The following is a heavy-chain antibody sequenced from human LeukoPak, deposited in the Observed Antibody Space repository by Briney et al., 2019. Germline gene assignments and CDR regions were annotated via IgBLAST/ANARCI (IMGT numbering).Heavy chain of an antibody. J-gene: IGHJ4*02. V-gene: IGHV1-69*05. CDR2: ITPIFGTA. D-gene: IGHD6-19*01. CDR1: GGTFSSYA. Sequence: GPSVKVSCKASGGTFSSYAISWVRQAPGQGLEWMGRITPIFGTANYAQKFQGRVTITTDESTSTAYMELSSLRSEDTAVYYCARDRTYSSGLYFDYWGQGTLVTVSS. CDR3: ARDRTYSSGLYFDY.